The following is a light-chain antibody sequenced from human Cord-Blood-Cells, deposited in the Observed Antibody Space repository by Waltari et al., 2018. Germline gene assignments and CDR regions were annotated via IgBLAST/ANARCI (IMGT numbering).Light chain of an antibody. Sequence: SYVLTQPPSVSVAPGKTARITCGGNNIGSKSVHWYQQKPGQAPVLVVYDDSERPSGIPEGFSGSNSGNTATLTISRVEAGDEADYYCQVWDSSSDHYVFGTGTKVTVL. CDR3: QVWDSSSDHYV. CDR1: NIGSKS. J-gene: IGLJ1*01. V-gene: IGLV3-21*03. CDR2: DDS.